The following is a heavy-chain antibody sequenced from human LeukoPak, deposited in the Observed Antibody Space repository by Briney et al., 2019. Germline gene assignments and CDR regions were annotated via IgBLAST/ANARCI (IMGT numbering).Heavy chain of an antibody. Sequence: PSETLSLTCTVSGGSISSYYWSWIRQPPGKGLEWIGYIYYSGSTNYNPSLKSRVTLSVDTSRNQFSLKLSSVTAADTAVYYCARSGLGPFDYWGQGTLVTVSS. D-gene: IGHD3-16*01. CDR3: ARSGLGPFDY. J-gene: IGHJ4*02. CDR2: IYYSGST. V-gene: IGHV4-59*08. CDR1: GGSISSYY.